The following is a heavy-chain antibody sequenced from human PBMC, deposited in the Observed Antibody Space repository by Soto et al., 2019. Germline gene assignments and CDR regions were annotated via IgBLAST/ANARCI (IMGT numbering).Heavy chain of an antibody. CDR2: IIAYNGNT. CDR3: ARDTEYEDYYGSGSYYKGDHYYYGMEV. Sequence: ASVKVCCKACGYTFTSYGIRWLRHYPGQGREWILLIIAYNGNTNYAQKLQGRVTMTTDTSTSTAYMEPRSLRSDDTAVYYCARDTEYEDYYGSGSYYKGDHYYYGMEVWGQGTTVTVSS. CDR1: GYTFTSYG. D-gene: IGHD3-10*01. V-gene: IGHV1-18*01. J-gene: IGHJ6*02.